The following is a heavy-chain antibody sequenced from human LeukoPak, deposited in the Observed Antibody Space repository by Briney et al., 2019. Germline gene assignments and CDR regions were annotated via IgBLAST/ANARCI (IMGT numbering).Heavy chain of an antibody. CDR1: GFTFSSYA. V-gene: IGHV3-23*01. D-gene: IGHD3-9*01. J-gene: IGHJ4*02. Sequence: GGSLRLSCAASGFTFSSYAMSWVRQAPGKGLEWVSAISGSVGSTYYADSVKGRFTISRDNSKNTLYLQMNSLRAEDTAVYYCAKDGEYDILTGYPDYWGQGTLVTVSS. CDR2: ISGSVGST. CDR3: AKDGEYDILTGYPDY.